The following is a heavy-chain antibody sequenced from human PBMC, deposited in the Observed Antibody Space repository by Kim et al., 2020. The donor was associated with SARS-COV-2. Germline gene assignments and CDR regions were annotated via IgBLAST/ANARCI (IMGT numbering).Heavy chain of an antibody. J-gene: IGHJ4*02. Sequence: SETLSLICTVSGGSISNSHYKWGWIRQPPGKGLEWIGSADSSGSIHYKPFLKSRVTMVVDTAKNQFSLKLSSVTAADTAVYYCARHYYYGSGSYSPFEHWGQGTLVTVSA. CDR2: ADSSGSI. V-gene: IGHV4-39*01. CDR1: GGSISNSHYK. D-gene: IGHD3-10*01. CDR3: ARHYYYGSGSYSPFEH.